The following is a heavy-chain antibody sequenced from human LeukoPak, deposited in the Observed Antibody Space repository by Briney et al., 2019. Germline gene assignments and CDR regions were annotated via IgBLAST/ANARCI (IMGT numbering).Heavy chain of an antibody. D-gene: IGHD3-22*01. V-gene: IGHV4-34*01. J-gene: IGHJ3*02. CDR1: GGSFSGYY. CDR3: ANSRYYGAFDI. Sequence: SETLSLTCAVYGGSFSGYYWSWIRQPPGKGLEWIGEINHSGSTNYNPSLKSRVTISVDTSKNQFSLKLSSVTAADTAVYYCANSRYYGAFDIWGQGTMVTVSS. CDR2: INHSGST.